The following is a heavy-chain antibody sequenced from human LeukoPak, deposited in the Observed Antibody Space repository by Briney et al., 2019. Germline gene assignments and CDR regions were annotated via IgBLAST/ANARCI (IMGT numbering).Heavy chain of an antibody. CDR3: ARLRPQQLVLSAKEVNWFDP. CDR2: IYTSGST. D-gene: IGHD6-13*01. Sequence: PSETLSLTCTVSGGSISSYYWSWLRQPAGKGLEWIGRIYTSGSTNYNPSLKSRVTMSVDTSKNQFSLKLSSVTAADTAVYYCARLRPQQLVLSAKEVNWFDPWGQGTLVTVSS. J-gene: IGHJ5*02. CDR1: GGSISSYY. V-gene: IGHV4-4*07.